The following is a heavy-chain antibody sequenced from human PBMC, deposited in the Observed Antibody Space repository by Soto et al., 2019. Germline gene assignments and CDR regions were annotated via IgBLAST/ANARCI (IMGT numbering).Heavy chain of an antibody. CDR1: GFTFDDFA. CDR2: MSWNRGSI. J-gene: IGHJ4*02. Sequence: HPGGSLRLSCVASGFTFDDFAMHWVRQAPGKGLEWVSGMSWNRGSIVYADSVKGRFTISRDNAKNSLYLQMNSLKTEDTAVYYCVRTTYFSDSSGYTRCFDYWGQGTLVTVSS. D-gene: IGHD3-22*01. CDR3: VRTTYFSDSSGYTRCFDY. V-gene: IGHV3-9*01.